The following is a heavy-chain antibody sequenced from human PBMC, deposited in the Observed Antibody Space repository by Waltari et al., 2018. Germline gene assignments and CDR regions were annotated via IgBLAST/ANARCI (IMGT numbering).Heavy chain of an antibody. J-gene: IGHJ6*02. V-gene: IGHV4-34*02. D-gene: IGHD2-15*01. Sequence: QVQLQQWGAGLLQSSETLSLTCAVYGGSFSGYYCGWVRQHHGNGLEWIGEINHAGYTNHNPSLRSRVTMSADTSKSQFSLKLNSVTAADTAVYYCVRLEDCTGPGGHCYSGDPFALDVWGQGTTVTVSS. CDR2: INHAGYT. CDR3: VRLEDCTGPGGHCYSGDPFALDV. CDR1: GGSFSGYY.